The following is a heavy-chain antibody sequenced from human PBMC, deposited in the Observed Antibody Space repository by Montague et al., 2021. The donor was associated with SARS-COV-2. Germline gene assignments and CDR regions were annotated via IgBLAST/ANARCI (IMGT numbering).Heavy chain of an antibody. CDR1: GGSVSSGSYY. CDR2: IYYSGST. V-gene: IGHV4-61*01. J-gene: IGHJ6*02. Sequence: SETLSLTCTVSGGSVSSGSYYWSWIRQPPGKGLEWIGYIYYSGSTNYNPSLKSRVTISADTSKNEVYLNVKAVSAADTATYYCARAKNKWYQGGLDIWGQGTTVTVFS. CDR3: ARAKNKWYQGGLDI. D-gene: IGHD1/OR15-1a*01.